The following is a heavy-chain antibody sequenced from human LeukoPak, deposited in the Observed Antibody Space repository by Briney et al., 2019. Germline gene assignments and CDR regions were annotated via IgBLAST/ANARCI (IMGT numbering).Heavy chain of an antibody. CDR2: IYYSGST. D-gene: IGHD6-6*01. Sequence: PSETLSLTCTVSGDSISSSSYYWGWIRQPPGKGLEWIGSIYYSGSTYYNPSLKSRVTISVDTSKNHFSLKLSSVTAADTALYYCARDSSSSPGGLDYWGQGTLVTVSS. CDR3: ARDSSSSPGGLDY. J-gene: IGHJ4*02. V-gene: IGHV4-39*02. CDR1: GDSISSSSYY.